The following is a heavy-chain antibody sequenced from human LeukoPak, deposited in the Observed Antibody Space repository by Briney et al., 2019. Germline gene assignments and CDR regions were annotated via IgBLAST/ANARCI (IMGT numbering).Heavy chain of an antibody. J-gene: IGHJ4*02. CDR2: LYISGST. CDR3: ARDLSGSLYFDF. D-gene: IGHD3-10*01. V-gene: IGHV4-4*07. Sequence: SETLSLTCTVSGASISSYHYNWIRQTAGGGLEWIGRLYISGSTDYNPSLKSRVTISVDTSMNQFYLKMNSVTAADTAVYFCARDLSGSLYFDFWGPGVLVTVSS. CDR1: GASISSYH.